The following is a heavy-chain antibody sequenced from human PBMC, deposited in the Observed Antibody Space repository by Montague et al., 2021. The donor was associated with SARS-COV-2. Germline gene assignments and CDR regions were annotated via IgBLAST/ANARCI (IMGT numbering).Heavy chain of an antibody. CDR1: GLTLSSYS. V-gene: IGHV3-21*01. Sequence: SLRLSCAASGLTLSSYSMVWVRQAPGKGLEWVSSITSSSDYIHYAVSVKGLFTIYRDNDRNSLYLLMNSLRAEDTAVYYCARGKMATISESFDIWGQGTMVTVSS. CDR3: ARGKMATISESFDI. J-gene: IGHJ3*02. CDR2: ITSSSDYI. D-gene: IGHD5-24*01.